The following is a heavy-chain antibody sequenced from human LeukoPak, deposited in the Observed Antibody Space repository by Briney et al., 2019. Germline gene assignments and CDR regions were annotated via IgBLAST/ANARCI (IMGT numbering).Heavy chain of an antibody. V-gene: IGHV3-15*01. CDR1: GFTFNNAW. D-gene: IGHD3-10*01. Sequence: GGSLRLSCAASGFTFNNAWMSWVRKAPGKGLEWVGRIKSKTDGGTTDYAAPVKGRFTISRDDSKNTLNLQMNSLKTEDTAVYYCTTVTSGSGTYHKYYFDYGGQGTLVTVSS. CDR2: IKSKTDGGTT. J-gene: IGHJ4*02. CDR3: TTVTSGSGTYHKYYFDY.